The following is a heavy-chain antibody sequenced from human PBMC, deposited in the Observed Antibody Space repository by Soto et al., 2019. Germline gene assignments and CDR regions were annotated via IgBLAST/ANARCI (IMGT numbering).Heavy chain of an antibody. V-gene: IGHV4-34*01. D-gene: IGHD6-13*01. CDR2: INHSGST. J-gene: IGHJ4*02. Sequence: QVQLQQWGAGLLKPSETLSLTCAVYGGSFSGYYWSWIRQPPGKGLEWIGEINHSGSTNYNPSLKRLVTLTVDTSKNQFSLKLSAVTAADTAVYYCARAAAGIDYWGQGTLVTVSS. CDR3: ARAAAGIDY. CDR1: GGSFSGYY.